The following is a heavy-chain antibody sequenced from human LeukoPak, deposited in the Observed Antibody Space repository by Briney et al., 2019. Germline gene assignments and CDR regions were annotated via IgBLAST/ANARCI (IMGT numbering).Heavy chain of an antibody. D-gene: IGHD2-2*01. J-gene: IGHJ3*02. CDR2: IIPIFGTA. CDR1: GGTFSSYA. Sequence: GASVKVSCKASGGTFSSYAISWVRQAPGQGLEWMGRIIPIFGTANYAQKFQGRVTITTDESTSTAYMELSSLRSEDTAVYYCARGDIVVVPAAIMSRAFDIWGQGTMVAVSS. CDR3: ARGDIVVVPAAIMSRAFDI. V-gene: IGHV1-69*05.